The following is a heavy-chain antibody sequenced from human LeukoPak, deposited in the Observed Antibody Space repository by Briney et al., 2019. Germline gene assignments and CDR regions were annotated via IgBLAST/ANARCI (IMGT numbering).Heavy chain of an antibody. D-gene: IGHD4-17*01. J-gene: IGHJ6*03. CDR1: GGSISSYY. CDR3: ARGAVTTVFNYYYYYMDV. CDR2: IYTSGST. Sequence: PSETLSLTFTVSGGSISSYYWSWIRQPAGKGLEWIGRIYTSGSTNYNPSLKSRATMSVDTSKNQFSLKLSSVTAADTAVYYCARGAVTTVFNYYYYYMDVWGKGTTVTVSS. V-gene: IGHV4-4*07.